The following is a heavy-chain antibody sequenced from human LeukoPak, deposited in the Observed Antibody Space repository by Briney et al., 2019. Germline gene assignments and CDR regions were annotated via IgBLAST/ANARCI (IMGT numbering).Heavy chain of an antibody. CDR3: AGGYDYVWGSYHSPLGY. V-gene: IGHV1-2*02. Sequence: ASVKVSCKASGYTFTAYYMHWVRQAPGQGLEWMGWINPDSGGTNYAQKFQGKVTMTRDTSINTAYMELSRLRSDDTAVYYCAGGYDYVWGSYHSPLGYWGQGTLVTVSS. CDR1: GYTFTAYY. CDR2: INPDSGGT. D-gene: IGHD3-16*02. J-gene: IGHJ4*02.